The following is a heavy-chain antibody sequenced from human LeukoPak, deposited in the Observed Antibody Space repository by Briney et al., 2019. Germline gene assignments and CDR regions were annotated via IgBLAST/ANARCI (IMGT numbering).Heavy chain of an antibody. J-gene: IGHJ5*02. D-gene: IGHD6-13*01. CDR1: GYTFSGYC. Sequence: ASVTVSCAASGYTFSGYCIHWVRQAPGQGLEWLGWINPNNGDTLYAQKFQGRVTMTRDTSISTAYMELSRLRSDDTAVYYCAKHPGVAASGNFIGWFDPWGQGTLVTVSS. CDR2: INPNNGDT. CDR3: AKHPGVAASGNFIGWFDP. V-gene: IGHV1-2*02.